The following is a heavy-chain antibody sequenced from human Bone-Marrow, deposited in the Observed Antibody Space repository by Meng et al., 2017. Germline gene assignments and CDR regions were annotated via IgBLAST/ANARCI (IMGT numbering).Heavy chain of an antibody. CDR1: GFTFSSYW. D-gene: IGHD2-2*01. Sequence: GGSLRLSCAASGFTFSSYWMHWVRQAPGKGLEWVSAISGSGGSTDYAAPVKGRFTISRDNSKNTLYLQMNSLRAEDTAVYYCARVVFIGGYQLLDYWGQGTLVTVSS. J-gene: IGHJ4*02. CDR3: ARVVFIGGYQLLDY. CDR2: ISGSGGST. V-gene: IGHV3-23*01.